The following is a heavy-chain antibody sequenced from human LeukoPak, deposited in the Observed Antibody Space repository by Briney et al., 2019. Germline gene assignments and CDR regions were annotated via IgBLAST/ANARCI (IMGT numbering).Heavy chain of an antibody. CDR1: GGSISSSSYY. V-gene: IGHV4-39*01. CDR2: IYYSGNT. Sequence: SETLSLTCTVSGGSISSSSYYWGWIRQSPGKGLEWIGSIYYSGNTYYNPSLNSRVTITVDTSKNQFSLQLSSVTAADTTVYYCARSHIVAVTGFAFDIWSQGTLDTVSS. CDR3: ARSHIVAVTGFAFDI. J-gene: IGHJ3*02. D-gene: IGHD2-21*02.